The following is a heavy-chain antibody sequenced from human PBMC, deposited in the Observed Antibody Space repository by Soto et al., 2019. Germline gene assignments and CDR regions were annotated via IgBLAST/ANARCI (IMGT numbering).Heavy chain of an antibody. J-gene: IGHJ4*02. Sequence: PSETLSLTCTVSGDSITRGAYYWTWIRQHPGKGLEWIGYISNTGSTYYNPSLKSRVTISVDRSKNQFSLKLTSVTAADTAVYYCARDREGAPSHWGQGTLVTVSS. CDR3: ARDREGAPSH. CDR2: ISNTGST. V-gene: IGHV4-31*03. D-gene: IGHD1-26*01. CDR1: GDSITRGAYY.